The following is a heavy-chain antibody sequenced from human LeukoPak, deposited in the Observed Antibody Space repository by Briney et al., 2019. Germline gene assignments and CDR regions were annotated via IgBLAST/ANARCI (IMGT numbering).Heavy chain of an antibody. CDR3: AKGSGYYYGRFDY. CDR2: ISGSGGST. D-gene: IGHD3-22*01. CDR1: GFTFSSYA. Sequence: GGSLRLSCAASGFTFSSYAMSWVRQAPGKGLEWVSAISGSGGSTYYAESVKGRFTISRDNSKNTLYLQMNSLRAEDTAVYYCAKGSGYYYGRFDYWGQGTLVTVSS. J-gene: IGHJ4*02. V-gene: IGHV3-23*01.